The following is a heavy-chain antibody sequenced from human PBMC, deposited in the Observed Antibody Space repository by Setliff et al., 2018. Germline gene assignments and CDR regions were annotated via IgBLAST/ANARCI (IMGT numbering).Heavy chain of an antibody. CDR1: GFTFSSYW. CDR3: IDGRNRAWGVY. CDR2: INSDVSVT. V-gene: IGHV3-74*01. D-gene: IGHD7-27*01. Sequence: PGGSLRLSCAASGFTFSSYWMHWVRQAPGKGLVWVSSINSDVSVTTYADSVKGRFTTSRDNAKNTLYLQMNSLRAEDTAVYYCIDGRNRAWGVYWGQGTLVTVSS. J-gene: IGHJ4*02.